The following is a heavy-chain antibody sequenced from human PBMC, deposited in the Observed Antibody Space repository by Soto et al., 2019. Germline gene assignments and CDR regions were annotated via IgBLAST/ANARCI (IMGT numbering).Heavy chain of an antibody. CDR3: ARGGPDYYDSSGYYFNY. V-gene: IGHV3-33*01. Sequence: GGSLRLSCAASGFTFSSYGMHWVRQAPGKGLEWVAVKWYDGSNKYYADSVKGRFTISRDNSKNTLYLQMNSLRAEDTAVYYCARGGPDYYDSSGYYFNYWGQGTLVTVSS. D-gene: IGHD3-22*01. J-gene: IGHJ4*02. CDR2: KWYDGSNK. CDR1: GFTFSSYG.